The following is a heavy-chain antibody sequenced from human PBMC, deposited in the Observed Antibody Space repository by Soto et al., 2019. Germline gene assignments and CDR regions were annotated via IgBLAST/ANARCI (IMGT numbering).Heavy chain of an antibody. Sequence: SVKVSCKASGGTFSSYAISWVRQAPGQGLEWMEGIIPIFGTANYAQKFQGRVTITADKSTSTAYMELSSLRSEDTAVYYCAEGVLRDGYNHRGWFDPWGQGTLVTVSS. CDR2: IIPIFGTA. V-gene: IGHV1-69*06. CDR3: AEGVLRDGYNHRGWFDP. D-gene: IGHD5-12*01. J-gene: IGHJ5*02. CDR1: GGTFSSYA.